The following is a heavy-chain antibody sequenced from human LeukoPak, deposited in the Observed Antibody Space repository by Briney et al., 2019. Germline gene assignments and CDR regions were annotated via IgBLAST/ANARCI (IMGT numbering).Heavy chain of an antibody. J-gene: IGHJ4*02. CDR1: GFTFSSYA. V-gene: IGHV3-23*01. CDR3: AKGGSRFTMVQVDY. Sequence: GGSLRLSCAASGFTFSSYAMSWVRQAPGKGLEWVSGISGSGTSAYYADSVKGRFTISRDNSKNTLSLQMNSLRAEDTAVYYCAKGGSRFTMVQVDYWGQGTLVTVSS. CDR2: ISGSGTSA. D-gene: IGHD3-10*01.